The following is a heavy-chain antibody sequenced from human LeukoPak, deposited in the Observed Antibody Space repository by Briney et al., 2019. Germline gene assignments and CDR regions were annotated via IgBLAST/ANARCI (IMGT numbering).Heavy chain of an antibody. Sequence: PGGALRLSCAGSGLTLYSYEMNWGRQAPRKRLGGVSYISSRGSTIYYAESVKGRFTISRDNAKNSLYLQMNSLRAEDMAVYYCAREERWFGELFTWFDPWGQGTLVTVSS. J-gene: IGHJ5*02. CDR2: ISSRGSTI. CDR3: AREERWFGELFTWFDP. D-gene: IGHD3-10*01. V-gene: IGHV3-48*03. CDR1: GLTLYSYE.